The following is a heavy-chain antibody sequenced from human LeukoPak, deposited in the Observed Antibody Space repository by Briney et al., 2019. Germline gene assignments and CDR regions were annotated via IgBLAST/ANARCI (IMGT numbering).Heavy chain of an antibody. CDR1: GFTFSTYG. D-gene: IGHD3-10*02. V-gene: IGHV3-23*01. CDR3: AATVRGVIVDWFDP. Sequence: GGSLRLSCAASGFTFSTYGMSWVRQAPGKGLEWVSSINNSGGSTYYADSVRGRFTISRDNSKNTLYLQMNSLRAEDTAVYYCAATVRGVIVDWFDPWGQGTLVTVSS. CDR2: INNSGGST. J-gene: IGHJ5*02.